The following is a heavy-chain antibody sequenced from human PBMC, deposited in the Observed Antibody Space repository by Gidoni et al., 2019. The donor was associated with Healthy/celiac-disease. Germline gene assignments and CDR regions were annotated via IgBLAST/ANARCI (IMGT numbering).Heavy chain of an antibody. V-gene: IGHV3-21*01. J-gene: IGHJ4*02. CDR3: ARGGVNYDFWSGYYVY. CDR1: GFPFSSYS. Sequence: EVQLVESGGGLVKPGGSLRLSCAASGFPFSSYSMNWVRQAPGKGLKWVSSISSSSSYIYYADSVKGRFTISRDNAKNSLYLQMNSLRAEDTAVYYCARGGVNYDFWSGYYVYWGQGTLVTVSS. CDR2: ISSSSSYI. D-gene: IGHD3-3*01.